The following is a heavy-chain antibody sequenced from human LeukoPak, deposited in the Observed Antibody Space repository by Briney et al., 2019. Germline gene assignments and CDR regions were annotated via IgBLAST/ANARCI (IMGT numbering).Heavy chain of an antibody. CDR3: ARGLVDTAMVPNDH. CDR1: GYTFTGYY. D-gene: IGHD5-18*01. CDR2: INPNSGGT. Sequence: ASVKVSCKASGYTFTGYYMHWVRQAPGQGLEWMGRINPNSGGTNYAQKFQGRVTMTRDTSISTAYMELSRLRSDDTAVYYCARGLVDTAMVPNDHWGQGTLVTVSS. J-gene: IGHJ4*02. V-gene: IGHV1-2*06.